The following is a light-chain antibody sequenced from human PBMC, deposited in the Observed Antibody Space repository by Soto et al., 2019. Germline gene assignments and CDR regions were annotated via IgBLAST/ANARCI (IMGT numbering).Light chain of an antibody. J-gene: IGKJ4*01. Sequence: EIVMTQSPATLSVSPGERATLSCRASQSVSSNLAWYQQKPGQAPMLLIYGASTRATGIPARFSGRGAGSGFTLTISSLQSEDFAVYYCQEYNSWPPLTFGGGTKVEIK. CDR3: QEYNSWPPLT. CDR1: QSVSSN. V-gene: IGKV3D-15*01. CDR2: GAS.